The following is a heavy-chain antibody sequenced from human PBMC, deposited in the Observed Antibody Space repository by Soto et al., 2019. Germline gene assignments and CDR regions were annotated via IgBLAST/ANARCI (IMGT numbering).Heavy chain of an antibody. Sequence: KTSETLSLTCTVSGGSISSGDYYWSWIRQPPGKGLEWIGYIYYSGSTYYNPSLKSRVTISVDTSKNQFSLKLSSVTAADTAVYYCARASLNPGYYYGSEPYGMDVWGQGTTVTVSS. J-gene: IGHJ6*02. CDR2: IYYSGST. CDR1: GGSISSGDYY. D-gene: IGHD3-10*01. CDR3: ARASLNPGYYYGSEPYGMDV. V-gene: IGHV4-30-4*01.